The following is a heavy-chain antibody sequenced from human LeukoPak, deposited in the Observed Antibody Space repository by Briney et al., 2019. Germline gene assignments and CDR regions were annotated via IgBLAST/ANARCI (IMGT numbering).Heavy chain of an antibody. J-gene: IGHJ5*02. Sequence: SVKVSCKASGGTFSSYAISWVRQAPGQGLEWMGGIIPIFGTANYAQKFQGRVTITADESTSTAYMELSSLRSEDTAVYYCANTKDYYDSSGYSNWFDPWGQGTLVTVSS. V-gene: IGHV1-69*13. CDR3: ANTKDYYDSSGYSNWFDP. CDR2: IIPIFGTA. CDR1: GGTFSSYA. D-gene: IGHD3-22*01.